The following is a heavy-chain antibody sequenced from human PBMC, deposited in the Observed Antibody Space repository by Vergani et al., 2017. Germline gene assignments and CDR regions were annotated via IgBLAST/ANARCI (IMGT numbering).Heavy chain of an antibody. J-gene: IGHJ2*01. CDR3: ARVPVAVAGTDWXFDL. CDR1: GFTFSSYD. V-gene: IGHV3-13*04. D-gene: IGHD6-19*01. CDR2: IGTAGDT. Sequence: VQLVESGGGLVQPGGSLRLSCAASGFTFSSYDMHWVRQATGKGLEWVSAIGTAGDTYYPGSVKGRFTISRENAKNSLYLQMNSLRAGDTAVYYCARVPVAVAGTDWXFDLWGRGTLVTVSS.